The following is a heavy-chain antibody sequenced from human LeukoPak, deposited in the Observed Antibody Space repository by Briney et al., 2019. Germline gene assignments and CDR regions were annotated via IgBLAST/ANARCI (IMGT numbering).Heavy chain of an antibody. Sequence: PSETLSLTCTVSGGSISSYYWSWIRQPPGKGLEWIGYIHYSATTNYNPSLKSRVTMSVDTSKNQFSLKLSSVTAADTAVYYCARNSPGTIFGVVIKGSFDYWGQGTLVTVSS. V-gene: IGHV4-59*01. D-gene: IGHD3-3*01. CDR2: IHYSATT. J-gene: IGHJ4*02. CDR1: GGSISSYY. CDR3: ARNSPGTIFGVVIKGSFDY.